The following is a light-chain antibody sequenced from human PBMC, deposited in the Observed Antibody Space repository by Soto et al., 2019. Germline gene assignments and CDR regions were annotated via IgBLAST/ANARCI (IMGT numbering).Light chain of an antibody. CDR1: QAVRDD. V-gene: IGKV1-17*01. CDR2: EAS. CDR3: LQYSSYPWT. Sequence: DIQMTQSPSSLSASVGDRVTITCRASQAVRDDLGWYQQTQGKATERLIYEASTLHRGVPSRFSGSVSGTEFTLTISSLQPEDFATDYCLQYSSYPWTFGKGTNVEIK. J-gene: IGKJ1*01.